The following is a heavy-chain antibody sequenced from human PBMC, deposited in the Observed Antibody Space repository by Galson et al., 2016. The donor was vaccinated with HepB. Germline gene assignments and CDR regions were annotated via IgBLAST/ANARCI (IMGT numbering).Heavy chain of an antibody. CDR1: GFTFSNYW. J-gene: IGHJ4*02. CDR2: ITIDGSTT. V-gene: IGHV3-74*01. CDR3: AVGGHVDY. D-gene: IGHD1-26*01. Sequence: SLRLSCAASGFTFSNYWMHWVRQALGKGLVWVSHITIDGSTTTYADSVKGRFTISRDNAKNSLYLQMNSLRVDDTAVYYCAVGGHVDYCGQGTLVTVSS.